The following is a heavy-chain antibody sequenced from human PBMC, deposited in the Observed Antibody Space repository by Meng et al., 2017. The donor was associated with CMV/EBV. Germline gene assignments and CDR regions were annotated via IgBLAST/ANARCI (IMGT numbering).Heavy chain of an antibody. CDR1: GYSISSGYY. V-gene: IGHV4-38-2*02. J-gene: IGHJ4*02. CDR2: IYHSGST. CDR3: ARERGFVVVVPAANGPFDY. Sequence: ESLKISCTVSGYSISSGYYWGWSRQPPGKGLEWIGSIYHSGSTYYNPSLKSRVTISVDTSKNQFSLKLSSVTAADTAVYYCARERGFVVVVPAANGPFDYWGQGTLVTVSS. D-gene: IGHD2-2*01.